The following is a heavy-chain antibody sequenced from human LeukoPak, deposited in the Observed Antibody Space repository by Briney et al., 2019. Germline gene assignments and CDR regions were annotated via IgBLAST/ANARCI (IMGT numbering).Heavy chain of an antibody. D-gene: IGHD1-1*01. J-gene: IGHJ4*02. CDR1: GFTYNSYA. CDR3: ARDPGARDN. V-gene: IGHV3-21*01. CDR2: STTKNVK. Sequence: GGSLRLSCAASGFTYNSYAMNLVRQAPGKGLEWISSSTTKNVKFYADSVKGRFTISRDNAKNSLFLQMDSLRGEDTAVYYCARDPGARDNWGQGTLVTVSS.